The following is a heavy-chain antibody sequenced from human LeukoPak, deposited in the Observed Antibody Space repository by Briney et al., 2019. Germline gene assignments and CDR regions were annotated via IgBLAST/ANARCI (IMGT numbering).Heavy chain of an antibody. CDR1: GGTFSSYA. J-gene: IGHJ1*01. CDR3: AREQKPQYSSSWYSYFQH. CDR2: IIPIFGTA. Sequence: SVKVSCKASGGTFSSYAISWVRQAPGQGLEWMGRIIPIFGTADYAQKFQGRVTITTDESTSTAYMELSSLRSEDTAVYYCAREQKPQYSSSWYSYFQHWGQGTLVTVSS. V-gene: IGHV1-69*05. D-gene: IGHD6-13*01.